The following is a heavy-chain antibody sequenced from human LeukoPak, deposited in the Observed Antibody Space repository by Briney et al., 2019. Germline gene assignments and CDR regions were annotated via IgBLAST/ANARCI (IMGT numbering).Heavy chain of an antibody. D-gene: IGHD6-13*01. J-gene: IGHJ4*02. Sequence: KSGGSLRLSCAASGFTFSSYSMNWVRQAPGKGLEWVSSISSSSSYIYYADSVKGRFTISRDNAKNSLYLQMNSLRAEDTAVYYCARAWGSSWFYYFDYWGQGTLVTVSS. V-gene: IGHV3-21*01. CDR2: ISSSSSYI. CDR3: ARAWGSSWFYYFDY. CDR1: GFTFSSYS.